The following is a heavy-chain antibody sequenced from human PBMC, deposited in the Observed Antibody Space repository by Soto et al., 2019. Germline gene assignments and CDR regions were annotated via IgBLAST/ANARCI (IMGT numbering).Heavy chain of an antibody. Sequence: QIQLVQSGAEVKKPGSSVKVSYKASGGTFSSYTVSWVRQAPRQWLEWMGRIIPILGIANYAQKFQGRVTITADKSTSTAYMELSSLRSEDTAVYYCARGANRTTVTTLVSLSYWGQGTLVTVSS. CDR1: GGTFSSYT. V-gene: IGHV1-69*02. D-gene: IGHD4-17*01. CDR3: ARGANRTTVTTLVSLSY. CDR2: IIPILGIA. J-gene: IGHJ4*02.